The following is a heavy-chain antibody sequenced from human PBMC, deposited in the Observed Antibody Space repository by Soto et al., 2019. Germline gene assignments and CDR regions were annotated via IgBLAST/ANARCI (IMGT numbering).Heavy chain of an antibody. CDR2: IYSGGST. V-gene: IGHV3-53*01. J-gene: IGHJ6*01. D-gene: IGHD3-10*01. CDR3: ARDHWGVRGDYYYYCGRDV. Sequence: EVQLVESGGGLIQPGGSLRLSCAASGFTVSSNYMSWVRQAPGKGLEWVSVIYSGGSTYYADSVKGRFTISRDNSKNTLYLHMNSLRAEDTAVYYCARDHWGVRGDYYYYCGRDVWGQGTTGTV. CDR1: GFTVSSNY.